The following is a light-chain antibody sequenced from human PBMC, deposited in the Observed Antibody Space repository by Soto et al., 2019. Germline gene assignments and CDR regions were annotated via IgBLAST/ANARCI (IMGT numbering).Light chain of an antibody. CDR2: EVN. V-gene: IGLV2-8*01. J-gene: IGLJ2*01. CDR1: RSDVGGYNY. Sequence: QSALTQPPSASGSPGQSVTIPCTGTRSDVGGYNYVSWYQQHPGKAPKLMIYEVNKRPSGVPDRFSGSKSGNTASLTVSGLQAEDEAHYYCSSYAGSDIVVFGGGTKLTVL. CDR3: SSYAGSDIVV.